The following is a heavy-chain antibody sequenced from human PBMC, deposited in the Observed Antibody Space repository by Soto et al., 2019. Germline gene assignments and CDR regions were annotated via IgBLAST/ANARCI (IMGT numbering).Heavy chain of an antibody. D-gene: IGHD2-2*02. Sequence: GGSLRLSCAASGFTFSSYWMHWVRQAPGKGLVWVSRINSDGSSTSYADSVKGRFTISRDKAKNTLYLQMNSLRAEDTAVYYCARALYLYYYGMDVWGQGTTVTVSS. CDR3: ARALYLYYYGMDV. J-gene: IGHJ6*02. V-gene: IGHV3-74*01. CDR1: GFTFSSYW. CDR2: INSDGSST.